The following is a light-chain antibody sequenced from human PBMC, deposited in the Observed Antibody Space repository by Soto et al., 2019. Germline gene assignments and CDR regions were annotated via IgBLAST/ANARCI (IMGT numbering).Light chain of an antibody. J-gene: IGKJ1*01. CDR1: QSVSSK. V-gene: IGKV3-15*01. CDR3: QQYNNWGT. Sequence: EILMTHSPATLSVLQGEGATLSCRASQSVSSKLSWYKQNPGQALRLLIYGEASRATGIADGFSGSGFGTECTLTVSSLQSEDFAVYYCQQYNNWGTLGQGTKA. CDR2: GEA.